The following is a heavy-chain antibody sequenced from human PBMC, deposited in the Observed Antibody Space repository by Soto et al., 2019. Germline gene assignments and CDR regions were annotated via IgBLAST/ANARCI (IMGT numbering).Heavy chain of an antibody. D-gene: IGHD6-19*01. CDR2: MNPNSGNT. J-gene: IGHJ3*02. V-gene: IGHV1-8*01. CDR1: GYTFTSYD. Sequence: QVQLVQSGAEVKKPGASVKVSCKASGYTFTSYDINWVRQATGQGLEWMGWMNPNSGNTGYAQKFQGRVTMTRNTSISTAYMEQSSLRSEDTAVYYCARGIAVAGYDAFDIWGQGTMVTVSS. CDR3: ARGIAVAGYDAFDI.